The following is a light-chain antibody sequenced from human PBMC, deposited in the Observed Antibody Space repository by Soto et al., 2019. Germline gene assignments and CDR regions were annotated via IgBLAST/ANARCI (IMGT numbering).Light chain of an antibody. V-gene: IGKV3-20*01. CDR1: QSVTNY. J-gene: IGKJ5*01. CDR3: QQYGTSEII. Sequence: EIVLTQSPGTLSLSPGERATLSCRASQSVTNYLTWYQQKPGQAPRLLIYDTSSRASGIPDRFSGSGSGTDFTLTISRLETEDFAVFYCQQYGTSEIIFGQGTRLEIK. CDR2: DTS.